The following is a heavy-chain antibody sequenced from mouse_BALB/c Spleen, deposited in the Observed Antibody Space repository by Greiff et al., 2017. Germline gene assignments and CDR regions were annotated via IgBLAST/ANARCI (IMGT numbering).Heavy chain of an antibody. CDR2: IRNKANGYTT. J-gene: IGHJ4*01. D-gene: IGHD1-1*01. CDR1: GFTFTDYY. CDR3: ARDNYGHGAMDY. V-gene: IGHV7-3*02. Sequence: EVKVVESGGGLVQPGGSLRLSCATSGFTFTDYYMSWVRQPPGKALEWLGFIRNKANGYTTEYSASVKGRFTISRDNSQSILYLQMNTLRAEDSATYYCARDNYGHGAMDYWGQGTSVTVSS.